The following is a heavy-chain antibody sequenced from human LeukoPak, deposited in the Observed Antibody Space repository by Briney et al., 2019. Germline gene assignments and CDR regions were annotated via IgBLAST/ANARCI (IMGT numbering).Heavy chain of an antibody. CDR1: GDSVSTRSAA. V-gene: IGHV6-1*01. J-gene: IGHJ5*01. CDR3: ARDVNWFDS. Sequence: SQTLSLTCAISGDSVSTRSAAWNWIRQSPSRGLEWLGKTYYRSKRYNDYAVSVKGRITVKADTSKNQFSLQLNSLTPEDTAVYFCARDVNWFDSWGQGTLVTVSS. CDR2: TYYRSKRYN.